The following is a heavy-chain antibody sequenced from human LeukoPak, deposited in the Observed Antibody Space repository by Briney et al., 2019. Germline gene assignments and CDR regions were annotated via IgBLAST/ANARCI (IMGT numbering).Heavy chain of an antibody. V-gene: IGHV3-7*01. CDR1: GFIFSSYW. CDR3: ARDIGDSSGYYGSYFDY. D-gene: IGHD3-22*01. CDR2: IKQDGSEK. Sequence: PGGSLRLSCAASGFIFSSYWMSWVRQAPGKGLEGVANIKQDGSEKYYVDSVKGRFTISRDNAKNSLYLEMNSLRAEDTAVYYCARDIGDSSGYYGSYFDYWGQGTLVTVSS. J-gene: IGHJ4*02.